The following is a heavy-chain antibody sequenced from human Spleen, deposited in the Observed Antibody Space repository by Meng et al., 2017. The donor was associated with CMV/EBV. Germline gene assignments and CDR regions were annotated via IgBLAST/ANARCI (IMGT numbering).Heavy chain of an antibody. V-gene: IGHV1-2*02. Sequence: YIFPGYYLHWVRQAPGQGLEWMGWITPDSGGTNYAQKFQGRVTMTKNTSITTAYMELHSLRSDDTAIYYCARRYCTSVNCFFVDRFDHWGQGSLVTVSS. D-gene: IGHD2-8*02. CDR1: YIFPGYY. J-gene: IGHJ4*02. CDR2: ITPDSGGT. CDR3: ARRYCTSVNCFFVDRFDH.